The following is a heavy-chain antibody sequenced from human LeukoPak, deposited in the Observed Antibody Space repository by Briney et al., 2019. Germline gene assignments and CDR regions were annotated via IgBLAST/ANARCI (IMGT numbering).Heavy chain of an antibody. CDR2: IKSRATNYAT. V-gene: IGHV3-73*01. CDR3: TRLGMAVAVYAFDT. Sequence: GGSLRLSCAASGFTFSGSAMHWVRQASGKGLEWVGRIKSRATNYATAYAASVKGRFTISRDDSKNTTYLQMNSLKTEDTAVYYCTRLGMAVAVYAFDTWGQGALVTVSS. J-gene: IGHJ3*02. D-gene: IGHD6-19*01. CDR1: GFTFSGSA.